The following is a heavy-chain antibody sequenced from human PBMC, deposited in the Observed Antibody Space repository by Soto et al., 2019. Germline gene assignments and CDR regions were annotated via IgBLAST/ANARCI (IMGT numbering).Heavy chain of an antibody. V-gene: IGHV3-21*01. Sequence: EVQLVESGGGLVKPGGSLRLSCAASGFTFSSYSMNWVRQAPGKGLEWVSSISSSSSYIYYADSVKGRFTISRDNAKNSLYLQMNSLRAEDTAVYYCARSDYGDYIFPIDYWGQGTLVTVSS. CDR2: ISSSSSYI. J-gene: IGHJ4*02. CDR3: ARSDYGDYIFPIDY. D-gene: IGHD4-17*01. CDR1: GFTFSSYS.